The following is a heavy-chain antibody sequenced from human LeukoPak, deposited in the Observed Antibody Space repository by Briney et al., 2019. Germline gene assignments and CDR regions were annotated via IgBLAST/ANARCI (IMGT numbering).Heavy chain of an antibody. CDR3: ARGYYYDSSGYPY. J-gene: IGHJ4*02. CDR1: GFTFSSYS. V-gene: IGHV3-21*01. CDR2: IGSSSSYI. D-gene: IGHD3-22*01. Sequence: PGGSLRLSCAASGFTFSSYSMNWVRQAPGKGLEWVSSIGSSSSYIYYAGSVKGRFTISRDNAKNSLYLQMNSLRAEDTAVYYCARGYYYDSSGYPYWGQGTLVTVSS.